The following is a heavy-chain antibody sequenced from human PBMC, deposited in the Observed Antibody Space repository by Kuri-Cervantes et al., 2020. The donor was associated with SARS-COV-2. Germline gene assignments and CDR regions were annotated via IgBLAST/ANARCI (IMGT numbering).Heavy chain of an antibody. CDR3: AKVGSIFGVVNWFDP. CDR1: GFTFSSYS. V-gene: IGHV3-23*01. D-gene: IGHD3-3*01. CDR2: ISGSGGST. J-gene: IGHJ5*02. Sequence: GGSLRLSCAASGFTFSSYSMNWVRQAPGKGLEWVSAISGSGGSTYYADSVKGRFTISRDNSKNTLYLQMNSLRAEDTAVYYCAKVGSIFGVVNWFDPWGQGTLVTVSS.